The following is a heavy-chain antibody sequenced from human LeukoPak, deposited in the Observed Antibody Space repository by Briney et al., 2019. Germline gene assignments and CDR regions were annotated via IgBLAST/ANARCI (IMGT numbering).Heavy chain of an antibody. Sequence: PSETLSLTCAVYGGSFSGYYWSWIRQPPGKGLEWIGSIYYSGSTYYNPSLKSRVTISVDTSKNQFSLKLSSVTAADTAVYYCARDRGVDIVVVPAAITSNWFDPWGQGTLVTVSS. D-gene: IGHD2-2*01. CDR1: GGSFSGYY. V-gene: IGHV4-34*01. J-gene: IGHJ5*02. CDR2: IYYSGST. CDR3: ARDRGVDIVVVPAAITSNWFDP.